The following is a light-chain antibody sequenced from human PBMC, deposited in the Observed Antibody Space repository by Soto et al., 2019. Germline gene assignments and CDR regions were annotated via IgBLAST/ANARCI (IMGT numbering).Light chain of an antibody. CDR3: ISYVGDNSPYV. CDR2: DVT. CDR1: SNDVGGYNY. V-gene: IGLV2-8*01. J-gene: IGLJ1*01. Sequence: QSVLTQPPSASGSPEQSVTLSCTGTSNDVGGYNYVSWYQQHPPRAPQLIIYDVTQRPSGVPDRFSGSKSGNTASLNVSGLQAEEEDDDFCISYVGDNSPYVFGTGTTVT.